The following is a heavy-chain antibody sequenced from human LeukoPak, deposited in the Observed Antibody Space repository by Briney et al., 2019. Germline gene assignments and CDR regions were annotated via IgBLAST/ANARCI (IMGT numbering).Heavy chain of an antibody. J-gene: IGHJ4*02. D-gene: IGHD6-13*01. CDR3: ARDYGIAAAGKGFDY. Sequence: PGGSLRLSCAASGFTFSSYNMNWVRQAPGKGLEWVSYISSSGSTIYYADSVKGRFTISRDNAKNSLYLQLNSLRPEDTAVYYCARDYGIAAAGKGFDYWGQGTLVTVSS. V-gene: IGHV3-48*01. CDR1: GFTFSSYN. CDR2: ISSSGSTI.